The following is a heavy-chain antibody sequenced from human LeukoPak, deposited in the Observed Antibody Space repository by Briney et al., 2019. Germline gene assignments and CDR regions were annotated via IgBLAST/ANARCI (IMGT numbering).Heavy chain of an antibody. J-gene: IGHJ4*02. Sequence: GGSLRLSCAASGFTFSSYGMHWVRQAPGKGLEWVSSISSSSSYIYYADSVKGRFTISRDNAKNSLYLQMNSLRAEDTAVYYCARDEADCSSTSCTDYWGQGTLVTVSS. CDR1: GFTFSSYG. CDR2: ISSSSSYI. D-gene: IGHD2-2*01. CDR3: ARDEADCSSTSCTDY. V-gene: IGHV3-21*01.